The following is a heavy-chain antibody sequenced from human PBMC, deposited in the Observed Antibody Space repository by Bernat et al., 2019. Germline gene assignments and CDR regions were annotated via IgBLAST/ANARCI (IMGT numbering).Heavy chain of an antibody. CDR1: GYTFTSYA. D-gene: IGHD2/OR15-2a*01. CDR2: INAGNGNT. J-gene: IGHJ4*02. V-gene: IGHV1-3*01. Sequence: QVQLVQSGAEVKKPGASVKVSCKASGYTFTSYAMHWVRQAPGQRLEWMGWINAGNGNTKYSQKFQGRVTITRDTSASTAYMELSSLRSEDTAVYYCATEMERIGGFDYWGQGTLVTVSS. CDR3: ATEMERIGGFDY.